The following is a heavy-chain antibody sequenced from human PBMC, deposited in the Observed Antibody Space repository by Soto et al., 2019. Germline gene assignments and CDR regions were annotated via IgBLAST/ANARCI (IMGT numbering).Heavy chain of an antibody. CDR3: ARDQGYCSGGSCYSSGFDY. CDR1: GYTFTSYG. D-gene: IGHD2-15*01. V-gene: IGHV1-18*01. Sequence: QVQLVQSGAEVKKPGAPVKVSCKASGYTFTSYGISWVRQAPGQGLEWMGWISAYNGNTNYAQKLQGRVTMTTDTSTSTAYMELRSLRSDDTAVYYCARDQGYCSGGSCYSSGFDYWGQGTLVTVSS. CDR2: ISAYNGNT. J-gene: IGHJ4*02.